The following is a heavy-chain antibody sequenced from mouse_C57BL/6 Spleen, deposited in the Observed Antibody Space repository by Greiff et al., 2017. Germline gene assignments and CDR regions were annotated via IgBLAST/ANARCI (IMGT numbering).Heavy chain of an antibody. Sequence: KQSNCKASGYTFTSYWMQWVKQRPGQGLEWIGEIDPSDSYTNYNQKFKGKATLTVDTSSSTAYMQLSSLTSEDSAVYYCARSYSNYKWFAYWGQGTLVTVSA. CDR3: ARSYSNYKWFAY. CDR2: IDPSDSYT. CDR1: GYTFTSYW. J-gene: IGHJ3*01. D-gene: IGHD2-5*01. V-gene: IGHV1-50*01.